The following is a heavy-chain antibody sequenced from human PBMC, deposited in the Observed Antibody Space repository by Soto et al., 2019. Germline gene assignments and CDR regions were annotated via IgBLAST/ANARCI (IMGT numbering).Heavy chain of an antibody. Sequence: GGSLRLSCAASGFTFSSYGMHWVRQAPGKGLEWVAVISYDGSNKYYADSVKGRFTISRDNSKNTLYLQMNSLRAEDTAVYYCAKPYDYDSSGKRLAYDYWGQETLFTVSS. CDR2: ISYDGSNK. V-gene: IGHV3-30*18. J-gene: IGHJ4*02. CDR3: AKPYDYDSSGKRLAYDY. CDR1: GFTFSSYG. D-gene: IGHD3-22*01.